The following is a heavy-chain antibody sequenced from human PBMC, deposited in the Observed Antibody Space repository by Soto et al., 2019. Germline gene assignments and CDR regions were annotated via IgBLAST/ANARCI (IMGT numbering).Heavy chain of an antibody. D-gene: IGHD4-17*01. Sequence: QVQLVESGGGVVQPGRSLRLSCAASGFTFSSYGMHWVRQAPGKGLEWVAVISYDGSNKYYADSVKGRFTISRDNSKNTLYLQMNSLRAEDTAVSYCAKEGETTVTTLHYWGQGTLVTVSS. V-gene: IGHV3-30*18. CDR1: GFTFSSYG. CDR2: ISYDGSNK. J-gene: IGHJ4*02. CDR3: AKEGETTVTTLHY.